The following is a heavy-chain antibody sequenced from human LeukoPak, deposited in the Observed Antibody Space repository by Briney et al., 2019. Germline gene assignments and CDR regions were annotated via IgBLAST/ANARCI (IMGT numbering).Heavy chain of an antibody. D-gene: IGHD3-10*01. J-gene: IGHJ4*02. CDR2: IYYSGST. CDR1: GGSISSYY. Sequence: SETLSLTCTVSGGSISSYYWSWIRQPPGKGLEWIGSIYYSGSTYYNPSLKSRVTISVDTSKNQFSLKLSSVTAADTAVYYCASGAYYYGSGSYYRRGHFDYWGQGTLVTVSS. V-gene: IGHV4-59*05. CDR3: ASGAYYYGSGSYYRRGHFDY.